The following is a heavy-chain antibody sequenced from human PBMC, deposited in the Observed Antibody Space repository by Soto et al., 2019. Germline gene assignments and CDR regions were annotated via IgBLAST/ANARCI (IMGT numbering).Heavy chain of an antibody. D-gene: IGHD6-6*01. CDR3: AKDKPSARRQLVSNYYYYGMDV. J-gene: IGHJ6*02. V-gene: IGHV4-30-4*01. Sequence: SETLSLTCTVSGGSISSGDYYWSWIRQPPGKGLEWIGYIYYSGSTYYNPSLKSRVTISVDTSKNQFSLKLSSVTAADTAVYYCAKDKPSARRQLVSNYYYYGMDVWGQGTTVTVSS. CDR1: GGSISSGDYY. CDR2: IYYSGST.